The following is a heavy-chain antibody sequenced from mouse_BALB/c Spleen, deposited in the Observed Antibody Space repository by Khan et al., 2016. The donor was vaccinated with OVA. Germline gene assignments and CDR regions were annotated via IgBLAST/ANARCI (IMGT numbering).Heavy chain of an antibody. CDR2: IWAGGST. D-gene: IGHD1-3*01. V-gene: IGHV2-9*02. CDR1: GFSLTSYG. CDR3: ARFEDI. J-gene: IGHJ2*01. Sequence: QMQLEESGPGLVAPSQSLSITCTVSGFSLTSYGVHWVRQPPGKGLEWLGVIWAGGSTNYNSARMSRLSINKDNYKIQSILKMNSLKTDDTARYYCARFEDIWGQGTTLTVSS.